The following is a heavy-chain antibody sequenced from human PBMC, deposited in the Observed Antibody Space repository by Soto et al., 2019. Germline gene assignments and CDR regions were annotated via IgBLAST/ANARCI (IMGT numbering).Heavy chain of an antibody. D-gene: IGHD3-3*01. CDR2: IIPIFGTA. V-gene: IGHV1-69*01. CDR3: ARASVPNSLEWLLTPYYYYGMDV. CDR1: GGTFSSYA. J-gene: IGHJ6*02. Sequence: QVQLVQSGAEVKKPGSSVKVSCKASGGTFSSYAISWVRQAPGQGLEWMGGIIPIFGTANYAQKFQGRVTITAAESTITANRELSSLRSEDTAVYYCARASVPNSLEWLLTPYYYYGMDVWGQGTTVTVSS.